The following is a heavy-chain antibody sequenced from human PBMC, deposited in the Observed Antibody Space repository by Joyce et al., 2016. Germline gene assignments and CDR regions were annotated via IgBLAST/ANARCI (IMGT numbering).Heavy chain of an antibody. CDR1: GYNFALHG. V-gene: IGHV1-18*04. J-gene: IGHJ6*02. CDR3: ARDRGSDYGGHFDRYGMDV. CDR2: VSTHNDGR. Sequence: QVQLVQSGPEVKKPGATVRVLCKASGYNFALHGIAWVRQGTGQGLEGMGGVSTHNDGRNYAQEFKERVTMSTDTSTTTAYMEVRSLRIDDTADYYGARDRGSDYGGHFDRYGMDVWGQGTTVTVSS. D-gene: IGHD4-23*01.